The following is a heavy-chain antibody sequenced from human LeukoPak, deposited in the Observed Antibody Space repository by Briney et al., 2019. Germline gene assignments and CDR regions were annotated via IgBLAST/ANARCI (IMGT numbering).Heavy chain of an antibody. CDR2: ISYDGSNK. J-gene: IGHJ3*02. V-gene: IGHV3-30*03. CDR3: ERVEKLGETGAGNDAFDI. D-gene: IGHD1-1*01. Sequence: GGCLRLSCAPSGFAFSSYGMHWVRQAPGKVRDWVAVISYDGSNKYYADSVKGQFTISRDNSKHTLYLQMNSVSAEDTAVYYCERVEKLGETGAGNDAFDIWAQGPMLTVPS. CDR1: GFAFSSYG.